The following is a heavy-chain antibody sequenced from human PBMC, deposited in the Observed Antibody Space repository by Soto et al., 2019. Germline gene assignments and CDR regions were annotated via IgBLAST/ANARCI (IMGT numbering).Heavy chain of an antibody. J-gene: IGHJ4*02. Sequence: AGGSLRLSCAASGFTFSSYSMNWVRQAPGKGLEWVSSISSSSSYIYYADSVKGRFTISRDNAKNSLYLQMNSLRAEDTALYYCARDRADFWSDYLYYFDYWGQGTLVTVSS. CDR2: ISSSSSYI. CDR1: GFTFSSYS. V-gene: IGHV3-21*04. CDR3: ARDRADFWSDYLYYFDY. D-gene: IGHD3-3*01.